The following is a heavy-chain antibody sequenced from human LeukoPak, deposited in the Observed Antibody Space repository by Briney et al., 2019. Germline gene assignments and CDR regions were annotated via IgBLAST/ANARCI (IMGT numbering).Heavy chain of an antibody. D-gene: IGHD3-3*01. Sequence: ASVKVSCKASGYTFTGYYMHWVRQAPGQGLEWMGWINPNSGGTNYAQKFQGRVTMTRGTSISTAYMELSRLRSDDTAVYYCARGYDFWSGYYDFDYWGQGTLVTVSS. J-gene: IGHJ4*02. V-gene: IGHV1-2*02. CDR1: GYTFTGYY. CDR2: INPNSGGT. CDR3: ARGYDFWSGYYDFDY.